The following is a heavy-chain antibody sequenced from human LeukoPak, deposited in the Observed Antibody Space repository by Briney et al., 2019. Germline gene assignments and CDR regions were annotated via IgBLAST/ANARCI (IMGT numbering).Heavy chain of an antibody. D-gene: IGHD1-26*01. CDR2: IHYSGST. J-gene: IGHJ4*02. CDR1: GGSISSSSYY. CDR3: ARAGGSVDYFDY. Sequence: PSETLSLTCTVSGGSISSSSYYWGWIRQPPGKGLEWIGSIHYSGSTYYNPSLKSRVTISVDTSKNQFSLKLSSVTAADTAVYYCARAGGSVDYFDYWGQGTLVTVSS. V-gene: IGHV4-39*07.